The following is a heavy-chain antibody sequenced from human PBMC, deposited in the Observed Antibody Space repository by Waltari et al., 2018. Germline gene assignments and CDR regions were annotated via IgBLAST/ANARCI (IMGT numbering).Heavy chain of an antibody. J-gene: IGHJ6*02. CDR3: ARDFRLGQLCYGMDV. CDR1: GFIFSNYD. CDR2: IGIAGKT. Sequence: EVQLVESGGDLVQPGESLRLSCAGSGFIFSNYDMHWVRQVPGKGLEWVSSIGIAGKTSYLDSVKGRCTISREDAKNSLHLQMNSLTAGDTAVYYCARDFRLGQLCYGMDVWGQGTIVTVSS. V-gene: IGHV3-13*01. D-gene: IGHD3-16*01.